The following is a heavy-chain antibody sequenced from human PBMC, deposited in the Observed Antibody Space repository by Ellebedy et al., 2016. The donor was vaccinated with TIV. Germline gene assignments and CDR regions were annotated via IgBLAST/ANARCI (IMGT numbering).Heavy chain of an antibody. Sequence: PGGSLRFSCGAPGFTFKNFLMSWVRQAPGTGPEWVSRISTDGSTPYYADSVKGRFTISRDNAKNSLYLQMNSLRAEDTAVYYCARDVEYSIDYWGQGTLVTVSS. CDR2: ISTDGSTP. J-gene: IGHJ4*02. D-gene: IGHD2-15*01. CDR1: GFTFKNFL. CDR3: ARDVEYSIDY. V-gene: IGHV3-74*01.